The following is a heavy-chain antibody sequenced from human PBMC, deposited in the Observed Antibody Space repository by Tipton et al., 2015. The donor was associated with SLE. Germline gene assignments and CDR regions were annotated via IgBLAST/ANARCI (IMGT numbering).Heavy chain of an antibody. J-gene: IGHJ4*02. V-gene: IGHV4-38-2*02. D-gene: IGHD6-13*01. CDR2: IFHSGDT. CDR3: AREARFSSSWSASLFDY. Sequence: TLSLTCTVSGSYISSGHFWGWIRQSPGTGLEWIGSIFHSGDTNYNPSLKSRLTIIADRSKNQFSLELRSVTAADTAIYYCAREARFSSSWSASLFDYWGQGMLVTVSS. CDR1: GSYISSGHF.